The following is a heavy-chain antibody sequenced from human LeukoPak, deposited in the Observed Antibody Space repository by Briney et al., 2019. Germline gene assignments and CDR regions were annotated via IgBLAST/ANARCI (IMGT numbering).Heavy chain of an antibody. CDR1: GYTFTSHY. Sequence: ASVRVSCKASGYTFTSHYMHWVRQAPGQGLEWMGIINPSGGSTSYAQKFQGRVTMTRDMSTSTVYMELSSLRSEDTAVYYCASQQQLVPDWFDPWGQGTLVTVSS. CDR2: INPSGGST. V-gene: IGHV1-46*01. D-gene: IGHD6-13*01. CDR3: ASQQQLVPDWFDP. J-gene: IGHJ5*02.